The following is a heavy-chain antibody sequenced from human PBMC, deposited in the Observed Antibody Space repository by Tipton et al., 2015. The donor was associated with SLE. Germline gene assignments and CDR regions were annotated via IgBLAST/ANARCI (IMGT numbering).Heavy chain of an antibody. CDR1: GFSFSSHS. CDR2: ISSGSGTI. CDR3: VSLLGRAVAGITSDP. J-gene: IGHJ5*02. D-gene: IGHD6-19*01. Sequence: SLRLSCAASGFSFSSHSMNWVRQAPGKGLEWVSYISSGSGTIYYADSVKGRFSISRDNAKNSLYLQMNSLRAEDTAVYYCVSLLGRAVAGITSDPWGQGTLVAVSS. V-gene: IGHV3-48*01.